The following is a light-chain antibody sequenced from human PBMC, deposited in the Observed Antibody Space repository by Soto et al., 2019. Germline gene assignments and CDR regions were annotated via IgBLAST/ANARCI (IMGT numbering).Light chain of an antibody. CDR3: QQYSQWPIT. J-gene: IGKJ5*01. Sequence: EIVLTQSPDTLSLSPGERATLSCRASQSVPNSRLAWYQQKPGQAPRLLIYDASSRATGIPDRFSGGGSGTEFTLTISSLQSEDFAVYSCQQYSQWPITFGQGTRLEIK. V-gene: IGKV3D-20*02. CDR1: QSVPNSR. CDR2: DAS.